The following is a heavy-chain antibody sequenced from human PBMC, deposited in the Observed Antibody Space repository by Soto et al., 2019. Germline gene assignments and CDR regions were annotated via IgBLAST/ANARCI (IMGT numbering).Heavy chain of an antibody. CDR3: ERDIWSGDYKWFDS. CDR1: GFTFSNFA. D-gene: IGHD3-3*01. V-gene: IGHV3-23*01. J-gene: IGHJ5*01. Sequence: GWSLRLSCAASGFTFSNFAMTWVRQAPGEGLEWVSSISGTDDYTYYADSVKGRFTISRDHSKNTVDLQMSSLRSEESAVYYCERDIWSGDYKWFDSWGQGTLVTVSA. CDR2: ISGTDDYT.